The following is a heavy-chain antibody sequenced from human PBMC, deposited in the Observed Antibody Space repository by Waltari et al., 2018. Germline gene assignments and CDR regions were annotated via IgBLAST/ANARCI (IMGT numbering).Heavy chain of an antibody. Sequence: QVQLQESGPGLVKPSQTLSLTCTVSGGSISSGSYYWRWIRQPAGKGLEWIGYTYTSGSTNYNPSLKSRVTISVDTSKNQFSLKLSSVTAADTAVYYCARLSSTGPIFDYWGQGTLVTVSS. CDR2: TYTSGST. J-gene: IGHJ4*02. CDR1: GGSISSGSYY. CDR3: ARLSSTGPIFDY. D-gene: IGHD3-10*01. V-gene: IGHV4-61*09.